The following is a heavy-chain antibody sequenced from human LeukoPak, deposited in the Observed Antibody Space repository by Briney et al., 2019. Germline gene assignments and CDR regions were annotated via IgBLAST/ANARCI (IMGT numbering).Heavy chain of an antibody. D-gene: IGHD1-26*01. Sequence: GESLKISCKGSGYSFSTYWIGWVRQMPGKGLEWMGIIYPGDSDTRYSPSFQGHVTISVDKSINTAYLQWSSLKASDTAMYYCAKADSGTYSLGFPWGQGTLVTVSS. CDR3: AKADSGTYSLGFP. CDR1: GYSFSTYW. CDR2: IYPGDSDT. J-gene: IGHJ5*02. V-gene: IGHV5-51*01.